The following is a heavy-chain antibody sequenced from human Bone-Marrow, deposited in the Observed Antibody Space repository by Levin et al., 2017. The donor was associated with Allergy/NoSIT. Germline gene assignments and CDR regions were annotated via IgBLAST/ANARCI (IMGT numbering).Heavy chain of an antibody. Sequence: ETLSLTCAVYGGSISGYYWSWIRQLPGKGLAWIGEIHYSGSTIYNPSLRSRVTISADTSKNQFSLRLSSVTAADTAVYYCARERGYCSSTNCYGGFWDYWGQGTLVTVSS. CDR3: ARERGYCSSTNCYGGFWDY. J-gene: IGHJ4*02. D-gene: IGHD2-2*01. V-gene: IGHV4-34*01. CDR2: IHYSGST. CDR1: GGSISGYY.